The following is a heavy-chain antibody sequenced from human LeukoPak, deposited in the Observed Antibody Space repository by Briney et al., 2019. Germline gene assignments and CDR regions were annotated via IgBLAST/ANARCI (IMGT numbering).Heavy chain of an antibody. CDR2: ISGSGGST. CDR3: AKAANYDFWSRDYYYGMDV. V-gene: IGHV3-23*01. Sequence: GRSLRLSCAASGFTLSSYGMHWVRQAPGKGLEWVSAISGSGGSTYYADSVKGRFTISRDNSKNTLYLQMNSLRAEDTAVYYCAKAANYDFWSRDYYYGMDVWGQGTTVTVSS. CDR1: GFTLSSYG. D-gene: IGHD3-3*01. J-gene: IGHJ6*02.